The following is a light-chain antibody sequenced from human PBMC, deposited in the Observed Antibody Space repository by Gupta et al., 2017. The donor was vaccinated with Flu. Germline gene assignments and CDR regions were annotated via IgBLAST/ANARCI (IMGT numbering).Light chain of an antibody. V-gene: IGKV2-30*01. CDR3: MQGAHWPWA. Sequence: VTLGQPASISCRSSQGLVYSDGNTYLHWFQQRPCQSPRRLIYQVSYRDSGVPDRFSGSGSGTDFTLKISRVEAEDVGISFCMQGAHWPWAFGQGTTVEIK. CDR1: QGLVYSDGNTY. CDR2: QVS. J-gene: IGKJ1*01.